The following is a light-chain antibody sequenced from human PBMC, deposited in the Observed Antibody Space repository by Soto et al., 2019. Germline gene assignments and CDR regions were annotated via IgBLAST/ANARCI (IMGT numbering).Light chain of an antibody. CDR1: QSVSSD. Sequence: EIVLTQSPGTLSLSPGERATLSCRASQSVSSDYLAWYQQKPGQALRLLMYDASNRATGIPARFSGSGSGTDFTLTISSLEPEDFALYYCQQRSGWPRTFGQGTKV. CDR2: DAS. V-gene: IGKV3-11*01. J-gene: IGKJ1*01. CDR3: QQRSGWPRT.